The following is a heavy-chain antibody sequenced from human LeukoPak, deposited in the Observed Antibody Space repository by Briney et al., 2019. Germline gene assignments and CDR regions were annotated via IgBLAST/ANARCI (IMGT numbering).Heavy chain of an antibody. J-gene: IGHJ5*02. V-gene: IGHV4-31*03. CDR2: IYYSGST. Sequence: PSQTLSLTCTVSGGSISSGGYYWSWIRQHPGKGLEWIGYIYYSGSTNYNPSLKSRVTISVDTSKNQFSLKLSSVTAADTAVYYCARGAPVSLELPWFDPWGQGTLVTVSS. CDR3: ARGAPVSLELPWFDP. CDR1: GGSISSGGYY. D-gene: IGHD1-7*01.